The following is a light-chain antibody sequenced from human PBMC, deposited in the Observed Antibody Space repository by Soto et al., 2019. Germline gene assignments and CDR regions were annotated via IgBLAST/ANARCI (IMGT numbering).Light chain of an antibody. CDR2: EVT. CDR3: SSFTSRFTFV. Sequence: QSALAQPASVSGSPGQSIAISCTGTSNDVGAYNYVSWYQQHPGKAPKLMISEVTNRPSGVSDRFSGSKSGNAASLTISGLQAEDEADYYCSSFTSRFTFVFGTGTKVTVL. CDR1: SNDVGAYNY. V-gene: IGLV2-14*01. J-gene: IGLJ1*01.